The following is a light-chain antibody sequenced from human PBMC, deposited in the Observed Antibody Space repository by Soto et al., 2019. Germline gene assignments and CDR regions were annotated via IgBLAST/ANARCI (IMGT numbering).Light chain of an antibody. Sequence: EIVMTQSPGTLSLSPGERATLSCRASQSVSSTYLAWYQQKPGQAPRLLIYDASSRATGIPDRFSGSGSGTDFTLTISSLDPEDFAVYYCQQYGGSRWTFGQGTKVDI. V-gene: IGKV3-20*01. CDR1: QSVSSTY. J-gene: IGKJ1*01. CDR2: DAS. CDR3: QQYGGSRWT.